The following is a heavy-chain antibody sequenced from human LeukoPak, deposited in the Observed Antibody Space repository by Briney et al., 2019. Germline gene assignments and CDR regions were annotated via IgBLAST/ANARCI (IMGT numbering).Heavy chain of an antibody. CDR2: ISSSSSYI. CDR3: ARDGGQWPSDLVRYYYYGMDV. V-gene: IGHV3-21*01. CDR1: GFTFSSYS. Sequence: PGGSLRLSCAASGFTFSSYSMNWVRQAPGKGLEWVSSISSSSSYIYYADSVKGRVTISRDNAKNSLYLQMNSLRAEDTAVYYCARDGGQWPSDLVRYYYYGMDVWGQGTTVTVSS. J-gene: IGHJ6*02. D-gene: IGHD6-19*01.